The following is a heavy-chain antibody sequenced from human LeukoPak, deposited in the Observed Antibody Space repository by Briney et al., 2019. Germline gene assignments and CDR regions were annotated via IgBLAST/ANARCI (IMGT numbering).Heavy chain of an antibody. CDR1: GFTFSDYY. D-gene: IGHD6-13*01. CDR2: ISSSGSTI. V-gene: IGHV3-11*04. CDR3: ATERDSSWTFDS. Sequence: GGSLRLSCAASGFTFSDYYMSWIRQAPGEGLEWVSYISSSGSTIYYADSVKGRFTISRENSKNTLYLQMNSLRAEDTAVYYCATERDSSWTFDSWGQGTLVTVSS. J-gene: IGHJ4*02.